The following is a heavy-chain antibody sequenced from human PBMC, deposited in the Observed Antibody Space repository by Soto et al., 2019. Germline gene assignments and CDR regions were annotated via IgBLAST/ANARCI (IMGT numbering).Heavy chain of an antibody. CDR2: ISYDGSNK. J-gene: IGHJ4*02. D-gene: IGHD2-15*01. CDR1: GFTFSSYA. Sequence: PGGSLRLSCAASGFTFSSYAMHWVRQAPGKGLEWVAVISYDGSNKYYADSVKGRFTISRDNSKNTLYLQMNSLRAEDTAVYYCARDPCSGGSCYILGYFDYWGQGTLVTVSS. CDR3: ARDPCSGGSCYILGYFDY. V-gene: IGHV3-30-3*01.